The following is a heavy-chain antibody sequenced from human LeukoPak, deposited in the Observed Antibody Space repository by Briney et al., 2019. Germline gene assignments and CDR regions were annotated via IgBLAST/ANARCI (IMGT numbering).Heavy chain of an antibody. D-gene: IGHD5-12*01. V-gene: IGHV3-21*01. Sequence: GGSLRLSCAASGFTFSSYSMNWVRQAPGKGLEWVSSISSSSSYIYYADSVKGRFTISRDNAKNSLYLQMNSLRAEDTAVYYCARDEDSGYVQFACGGQPTLVTVS. CDR3: ARDEDSGYVQFAC. J-gene: IGHJ4*01. CDR2: ISSSSSYI. CDR1: GFTFSSYS.